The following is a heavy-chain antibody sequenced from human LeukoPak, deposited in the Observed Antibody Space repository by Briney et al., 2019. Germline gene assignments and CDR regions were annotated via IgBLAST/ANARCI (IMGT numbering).Heavy chain of an antibody. Sequence: GGSLRLSCAASGFTFSSYAMSWVRQAPGKGLEWVSAISGSGSSTYYADSVKGRFTISRDNSKNTLYLQMNSLRAEDTAVYSCAKFDPYSSGWYDYWGRGTLVAVSS. J-gene: IGHJ4*02. V-gene: IGHV3-23*01. CDR2: ISGSGSST. CDR1: GFTFSSYA. D-gene: IGHD6-19*01. CDR3: AKFDPYSSGWYDY.